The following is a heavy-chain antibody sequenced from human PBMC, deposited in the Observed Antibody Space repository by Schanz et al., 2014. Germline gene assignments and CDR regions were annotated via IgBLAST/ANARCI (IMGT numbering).Heavy chain of an antibody. CDR3: TRVTIAPGGRGLDV. CDR2: TRNRANNYFT. J-gene: IGHJ6*02. V-gene: IGHV3-72*01. CDR1: GFTFSAYY. D-gene: IGHD3-16*01. Sequence: EVQLVESGGGLVQPGGSLRLSCAASGFTFSAYYMYWVRQAPGKGLEWVGRTRNRANNYFTEYAASVKGRFTISRDDSKNSLYLQMSSLKSEDTALYYCTRVTIAPGGRGLDVWGQGTTVTVSS.